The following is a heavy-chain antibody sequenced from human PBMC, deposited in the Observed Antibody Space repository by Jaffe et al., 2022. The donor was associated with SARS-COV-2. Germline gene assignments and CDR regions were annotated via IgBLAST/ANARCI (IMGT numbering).Heavy chain of an antibody. CDR2: IIPILGIA. D-gene: IGHD2-15*01. V-gene: IGHV1-69*02. J-gene: IGHJ5*02. CDR3: ARAGLDGGYCSGGSCPSQSFDP. CDR1: GGTFSSYT. Sequence: QVQLVQSGAEVKKPGSSVKVSCKASGGTFSSYTISWVRQAPGQGLEWMGRIIPILGIANYAQKFQGRVTITADKSTSTAYMELSSLRSEDTAVYYCARAGLDGGYCSGGSCPSQSFDPWGQGTLVTVSS.